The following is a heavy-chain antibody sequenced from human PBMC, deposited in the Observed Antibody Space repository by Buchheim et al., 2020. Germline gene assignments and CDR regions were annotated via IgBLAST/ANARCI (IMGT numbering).Heavy chain of an antibody. V-gene: IGHV3-74*01. Sequence: EVQLVESGGGLVQPGGSLRLSCAASGFTFSSYWMHWVRQAPGKGLVWVSRINSDGSSTSYADSVKVRFTISRDNAKNTLYLQMNSLRAEDTAVYYCARVGWYSNYFYYYYYGMDVWGQGTT. CDR1: GFTFSSYW. D-gene: IGHD4-11*01. J-gene: IGHJ6*02. CDR3: ARVGWYSNYFYYYYYGMDV. CDR2: INSDGSST.